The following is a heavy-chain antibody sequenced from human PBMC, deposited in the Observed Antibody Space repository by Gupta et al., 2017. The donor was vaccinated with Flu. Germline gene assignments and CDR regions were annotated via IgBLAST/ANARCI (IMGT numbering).Heavy chain of an antibody. CDR2: INHRGIT. V-gene: IGHV4-34*01. J-gene: IGHJ4*02. D-gene: IGHD4-11*01. Sequence: QVQLQQWGAGLLKPSETLSLTCAVYGGSFSGYYWSWIRQPPGKGLEWIGEINHRGITNYNPSLKSRVTMSVDTSKNQLSLDLSPVSAADTALYYCARGSSEKDYSNKIDYWGQGTLVTVSS. CDR3: ARGSSEKDYSNKIDY. CDR1: GGSFSGYY.